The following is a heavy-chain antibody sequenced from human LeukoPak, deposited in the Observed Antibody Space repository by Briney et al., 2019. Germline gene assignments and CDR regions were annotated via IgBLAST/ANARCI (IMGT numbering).Heavy chain of an antibody. Sequence: SETLSLTCTVSGGSISSSSYYWGWIRQPPGKGLEWIGSIYYSGSTYYNPSLKSRVTISVDTSKNQFSLKLSSVTAADTAVYYCARLSRGEYDFWSGYGPNYMDVWGKGTTVTVSS. V-gene: IGHV4-39*07. CDR3: ARLSRGEYDFWSGYGPNYMDV. J-gene: IGHJ6*03. CDR1: GGSISSSSYY. D-gene: IGHD3-3*01. CDR2: IYYSGST.